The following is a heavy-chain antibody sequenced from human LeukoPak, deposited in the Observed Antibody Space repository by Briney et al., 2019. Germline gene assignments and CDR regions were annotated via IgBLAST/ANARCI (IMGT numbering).Heavy chain of an antibody. J-gene: IGHJ4*02. V-gene: IGHV4-4*07. D-gene: IGHD5-24*01. Sequence: SETLSLTCSVPGGSIRSYLWSWIRQPAGKGLRRIGRIYTSGSTNYNPSPKSRVTMSVDTSKNQFSLKLSSVTAPDTAVYYCARDRDGYADYWGQGTLVTVSS. CDR1: GGSIRSYL. CDR3: ARDRDGYADY. CDR2: IYTSGST.